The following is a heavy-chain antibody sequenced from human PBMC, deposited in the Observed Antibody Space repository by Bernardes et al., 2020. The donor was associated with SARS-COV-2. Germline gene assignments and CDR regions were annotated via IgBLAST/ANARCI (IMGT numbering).Heavy chain of an antibody. CDR3: TPLTGIAAAGIFDY. CDR1: GFTFSSSW. V-gene: IGHV3-74*01. D-gene: IGHD6-13*01. CDR2: INRDGSST. Sequence: GGSLSLSCAASGFTFSSSWMHWVRQAPGKGLEWVSRINRDGSSTSYADSVKGRFTISRDNAKNTLYLQMNSLRAEDTAVYYCTPLTGIAAAGIFDYWGQGTLVTVSS. J-gene: IGHJ4*02.